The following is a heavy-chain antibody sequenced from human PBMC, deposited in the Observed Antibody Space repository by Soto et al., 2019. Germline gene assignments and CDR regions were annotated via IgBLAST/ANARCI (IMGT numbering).Heavy chain of an antibody. V-gene: IGHV3-15*07. CDR2: IKSKTDGGTP. J-gene: IGHJ4*01. Sequence: LSCAASGFTFTTAWINWVRQAPGKGLEWVGRIKSKTDGGTPDLAAPVRGRFAISRDDSKRMVYLQMNSLKTEDKAVXXXXXXXXXXXXLXRFXYXXXXTLVTVSX. CDR1: GFTFTTAW. CDR3: XXXXXXXXXLXRFXY.